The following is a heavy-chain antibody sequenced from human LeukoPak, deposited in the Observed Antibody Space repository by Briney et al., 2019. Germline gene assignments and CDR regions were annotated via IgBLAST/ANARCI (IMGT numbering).Heavy chain of an antibody. CDR3: ARDSGYSSSWYPLDY. Sequence: GASVKVSCKASGYTFTGYYMHWVRRAPGQGLEWMGWINPNSGGTNYAQKFQGRVTMTRDTSISTAYMELSRLRSDDTAVYYCARDSGYSSSWYPLDYWGQGTLVTVSS. CDR1: GYTFTGYY. D-gene: IGHD6-13*01. V-gene: IGHV1-2*02. J-gene: IGHJ4*02. CDR2: INPNSGGT.